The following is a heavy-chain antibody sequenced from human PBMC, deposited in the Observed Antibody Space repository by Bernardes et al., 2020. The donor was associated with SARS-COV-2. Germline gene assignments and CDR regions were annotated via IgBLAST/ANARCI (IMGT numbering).Heavy chain of an antibody. CDR1: GFPFSTYW. CDR2: INGDGSVT. D-gene: IGHD3-22*01. Sequence: GGSLRLSCAASGFPFSTYWMHWVRQVPGKGLVWVSRINGDGSVTNYADSVKGRFTISRDNAKNTLYLQMNSLRVDDTAVYYCARGASSGYRIDYWGQGTLVTVSS. CDR3: ARGASSGYRIDY. V-gene: IGHV3-74*01. J-gene: IGHJ4*02.